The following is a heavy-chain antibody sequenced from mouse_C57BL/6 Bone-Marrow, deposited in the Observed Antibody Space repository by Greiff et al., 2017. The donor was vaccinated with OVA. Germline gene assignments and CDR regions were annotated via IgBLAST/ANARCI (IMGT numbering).Heavy chain of an antibody. V-gene: IGHV5-6*01. Sequence: LMESGGDLVKPGGSLKLSCAASGFTFSSYGMSWVRQTPDKRLEWVATISSGGSYTYYPDSVKGRFTISRDNAKNTLYLQMSSLKSEDTAMYYCARQGYWGQGTLVTVSA. CDR1: GFTFSSYG. J-gene: IGHJ3*01. CDR3: ARQGY. CDR2: ISSGGSYT.